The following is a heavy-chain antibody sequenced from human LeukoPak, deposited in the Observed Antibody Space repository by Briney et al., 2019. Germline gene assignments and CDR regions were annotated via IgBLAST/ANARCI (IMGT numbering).Heavy chain of an antibody. V-gene: IGHV1-18*01. J-gene: IGHJ3*02. CDR1: GYTFTSYG. Sequence: ASVKVSCKASGYTFTSYGISWVRQAPGQGLEWMGWISAYNGNTNYAQKLQGRVTMTTDTSTDTAYMELSSLRSEDTAVYYCATNLPPRGNYDSSGYPPAFDIWGQGTMVTVSS. D-gene: IGHD3-22*01. CDR2: ISAYNGNT. CDR3: ATNLPPRGNYDSSGYPPAFDI.